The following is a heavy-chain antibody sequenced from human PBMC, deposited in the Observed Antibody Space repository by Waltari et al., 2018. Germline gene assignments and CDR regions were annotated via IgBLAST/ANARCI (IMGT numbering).Heavy chain of an antibody. D-gene: IGHD1-26*01. CDR2: IVLMFGKP. J-gene: IGHJ3*01. Sequence: QVQLEQSGAEVKKPGSSVKVSCQASGGPFRRYSFTWMRQAPGQGRDWMGGIVLMFGKPPCAQKFQGRVWITADESSSTVYMELSSLRSDDTAIYYCARGLGGSYSLQNPFDFWGQGTMVTVSS. CDR3: ARGLGGSYSLQNPFDF. V-gene: IGHV1-69*01. CDR1: GGPFRRYS.